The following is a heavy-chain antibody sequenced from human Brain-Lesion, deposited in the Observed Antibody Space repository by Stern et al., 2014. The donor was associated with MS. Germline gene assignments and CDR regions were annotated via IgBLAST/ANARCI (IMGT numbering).Heavy chain of an antibody. CDR1: GYTFSSYD. CDR2: MNPYSGNT. J-gene: IGHJ4*02. CDR3: ARAVRNQLLSEY. V-gene: IGHV1-8*01. Sequence: QVQLVESGAEVKKPGASVKVSCKASGYTFSSYDITWVRQASGHGLEWMGWMNPYSGNTGYAQKFKGRVSMTSDPSIGTVYMELTSLTSDDTAVYFCARAVRNQLLSEYWGQGTLVTVSS. D-gene: IGHD2-2*01.